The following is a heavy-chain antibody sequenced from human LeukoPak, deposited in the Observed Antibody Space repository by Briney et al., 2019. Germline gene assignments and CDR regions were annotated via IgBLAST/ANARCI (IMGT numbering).Heavy chain of an antibody. CDR2: ISFDGSDK. CDR3: AKDRAAMPTYYFDY. J-gene: IGHJ4*02. CDR1: GFTFSSYG. V-gene: IGHV3-30*18. D-gene: IGHD2-2*01. Sequence: GGSLRLSCEASGFTFSSYGMHWVRRAPGKGLEWVAVISFDGSDKYYADSVSGRFTISRDNSKNTLYVQMNSLRAEDTAVYYCAKDRAAMPTYYFDYWGQGALVTVPS.